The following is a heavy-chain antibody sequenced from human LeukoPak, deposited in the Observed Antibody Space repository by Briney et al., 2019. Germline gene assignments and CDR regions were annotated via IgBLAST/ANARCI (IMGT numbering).Heavy chain of an antibody. V-gene: IGHV4-59*04. CDR2: IYHSGST. J-gene: IGHJ4*02. CDR3: AVVDTAMSTGSFDY. D-gene: IGHD5-18*01. CDR1: GGSISSYY. Sequence: SETLSLTCTVSGGSISSYYWSWIRQPPGKGLEWIGSIYHSGSTYYNPSLKSRVTISVDTSKNQFSLKLSSVTAADTAVYYCAVVDTAMSTGSFDYWGQGTLVTVSS.